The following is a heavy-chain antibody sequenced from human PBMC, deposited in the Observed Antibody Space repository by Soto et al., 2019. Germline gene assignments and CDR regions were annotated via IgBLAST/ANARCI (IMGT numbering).Heavy chain of an antibody. CDR2: ISGSGDST. V-gene: IGHV3-23*01. CDR1: GFTFRSYA. Sequence: GGSLRLSCAASGFTFRSYAMSWVRQAPGKGLEWVSGISGSGDSTYYADSVKGRFTVSRDNSKNTLYLQMNSLRAEDTAVFYCAKERSSGWSFDYWGQGTLVTVSS. D-gene: IGHD6-19*01. J-gene: IGHJ4*02. CDR3: AKERSSGWSFDY.